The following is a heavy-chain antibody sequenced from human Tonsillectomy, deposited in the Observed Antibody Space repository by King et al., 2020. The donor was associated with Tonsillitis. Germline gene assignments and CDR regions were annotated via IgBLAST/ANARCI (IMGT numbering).Heavy chain of an antibody. CDR1: GGSFSGYY. CDR3: ARGGGWIFGFDY. V-gene: IGHV4-34*01. D-gene: IGHD3-3*01. CDR2: VNHSGST. J-gene: IGHJ4*02. Sequence: VQLQQWGAGLLKPSETLSLTCAVYGGSFSGYYWSWIRQPPGKGLEGIGEVNHSGSTNYNPSLKSRVTLSVDTSKNQFSLNLRSVTAADTAVYYCARGGGWIFGFDYWGQGTLVTVSS.